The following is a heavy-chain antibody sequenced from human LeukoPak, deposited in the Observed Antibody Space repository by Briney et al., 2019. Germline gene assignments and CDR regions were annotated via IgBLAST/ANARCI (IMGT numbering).Heavy chain of an antibody. J-gene: IGHJ4*02. D-gene: IGHD6-13*01. CDR2: IYPGDSDI. V-gene: IGHV5-51*01. Sequence: GESLKISCKGSGYSFTSYWIGWVRQMPGKGLEWMGIIYPGDSDIRYSPSFQGRVTISADKSISTAYLQWSSLKASDTAMYYCARQRSSSWYDNDYWGQGTLVTVSS. CDR1: GYSFTSYW. CDR3: ARQRSSSWYDNDY.